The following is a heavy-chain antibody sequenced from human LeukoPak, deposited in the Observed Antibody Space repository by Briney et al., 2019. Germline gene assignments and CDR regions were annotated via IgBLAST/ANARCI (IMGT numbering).Heavy chain of an antibody. V-gene: IGHV1-2*02. D-gene: IGHD3-22*01. CDR1: GYTFTGYY. Sequence: ASVKVSCKASGYTFTGYYMHWVRQAPGQGLEWMGWINPNSGGTNCAQKFQGRVTMTRDTSISTAYMELSRLRSDDTAVYYCARIYYYDSSGYYNLPFDYWGQGTLVTVSS. CDR2: INPNSGGT. J-gene: IGHJ4*02. CDR3: ARIYYYDSSGYYNLPFDY.